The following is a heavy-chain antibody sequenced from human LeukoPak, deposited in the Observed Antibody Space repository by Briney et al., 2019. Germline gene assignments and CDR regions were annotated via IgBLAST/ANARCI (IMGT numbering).Heavy chain of an antibody. D-gene: IGHD1-1*01. CDR2: IYYSGST. Sequence: SETLSLTCSVSGGSISSSTYYWGWIRQPPGKGLEWIGSIYYSGSTYYNPSLKSRVTMSVDTSKNQFSLKLSSVTAADTAVYYCARVGDWNDLVYWGQGTLVTVSS. V-gene: IGHV4-39*01. J-gene: IGHJ4*02. CDR1: GGSISSSTYY. CDR3: ARVGDWNDLVY.